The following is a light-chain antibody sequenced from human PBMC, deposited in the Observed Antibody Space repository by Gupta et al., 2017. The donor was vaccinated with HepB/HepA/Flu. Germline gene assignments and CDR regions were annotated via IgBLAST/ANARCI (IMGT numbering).Light chain of an antibody. V-gene: IGLV2-14*01. Sequence: QSALTQPASVSGSPGQSITISCTGTSSDVGGYNFVSWYQQHPGKAPKLMIYDVSNRASGVSNRFSGSKAGNTASLTISGLLAEDEADYYCSSYTSSSTGVFGTGTKVTVL. CDR1: SSDVGGYNF. CDR3: SSYTSSSTGV. CDR2: DVS. J-gene: IGLJ1*01.